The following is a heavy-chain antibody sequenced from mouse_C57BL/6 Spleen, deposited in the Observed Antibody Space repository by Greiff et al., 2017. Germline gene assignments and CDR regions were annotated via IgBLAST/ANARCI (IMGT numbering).Heavy chain of an antibody. J-gene: IGHJ4*01. D-gene: IGHD1-1*01. CDR3: ASPVVAPYAMDY. CDR1: GFTFSDYG. V-gene: IGHV5-17*01. CDR2: ISSGSSTI. Sequence: EVNVVESGGGLVKPGGSLKLSCAASGFTFSDYGMHWVRQAPEKGLEWVAYISSGSSTIYYADTVKGRFTISRDNAKNTLFLQMTSLRSEDTAMYYCASPVVAPYAMDYWGQGTSVTVSS.